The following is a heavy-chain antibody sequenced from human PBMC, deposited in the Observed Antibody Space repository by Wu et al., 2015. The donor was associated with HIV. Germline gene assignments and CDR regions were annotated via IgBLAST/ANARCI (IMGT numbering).Heavy chain of an antibody. V-gene: IGHV1-8*01. J-gene: IGHJ6*02. CDR1: GYTFTSYD. CDR2: MNPNSGNT. D-gene: IGHD6-13*01. Sequence: QVQLVQSGAEVKKPGASVKVSCKASGYTFTSYDINWVRQATGQGLEWMGWMNPNSGNTGYAQKFQGRVTMTRNTSISTAYMELSSLRSEDTAVYYCARELGAAAGPYYYYGMDVVGPRDHGHRLL. CDR3: ARELGAAAGPYYYYGMDV.